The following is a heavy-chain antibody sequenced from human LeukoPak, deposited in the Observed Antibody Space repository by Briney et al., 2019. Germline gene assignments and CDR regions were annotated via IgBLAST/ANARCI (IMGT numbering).Heavy chain of an antibody. CDR3: ARVRSGYDYRRLGHGGYYYYYMDV. CDR2: IYYSGST. CDR1: GGSISRYY. Sequence: SETLSLTCTVSGGSISRYYWSWIRQPPGKGLEWIGYIYYSGSTNYNPSLKSRVTISVDTSKNQFSLKLSSVTAADTAVYCCARVRSGYDYRRLGHGGYYYYYMDVWGKGTTVTVSS. V-gene: IGHV4-59*01. J-gene: IGHJ6*03. D-gene: IGHD5-12*01.